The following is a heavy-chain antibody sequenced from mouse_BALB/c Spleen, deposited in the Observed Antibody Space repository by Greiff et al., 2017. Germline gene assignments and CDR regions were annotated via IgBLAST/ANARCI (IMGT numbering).Heavy chain of an antibody. J-gene: IGHJ3*01. Sequence: VQLQQSGPGLVKPSQSLSLTCTVTGYSITSDYAWNWIRQFPGNKLEWMGYISYSGSTSYNPSLKSRISITRDTSKNQFFLQLNSVTTEDTATYYCAKTKSTVVATEAYWGQGTLVTVSA. D-gene: IGHD1-1*01. CDR1: GYSITSDYA. CDR2: ISYSGST. CDR3: AKTKSTVVATEAY. V-gene: IGHV3-2*02.